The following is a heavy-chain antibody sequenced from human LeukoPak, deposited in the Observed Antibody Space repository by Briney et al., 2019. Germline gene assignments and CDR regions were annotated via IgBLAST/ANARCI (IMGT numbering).Heavy chain of an antibody. CDR2: LNSDGSST. J-gene: IGHJ4*02. V-gene: IGHV3-74*01. CDR1: GFTFSSYW. D-gene: IGHD6-13*01. CDR3: ARAFKYSSSWYVDF. Sequence: GGSPRLSCAASGFTFSSYWMHWVRQAPGKGPVWVSCLNSDGSSTTYADSVKGRFTISRDNAKNTLYLQMNSLRVEDTAVYYCARAFKYSSSWYVDFWGQGTLVTVSS.